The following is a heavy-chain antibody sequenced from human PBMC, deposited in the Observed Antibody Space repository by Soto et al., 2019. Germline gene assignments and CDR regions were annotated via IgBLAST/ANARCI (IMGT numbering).Heavy chain of an antibody. CDR2: INPSGGST. V-gene: IGHV1-46*01. J-gene: IGHJ4*02. CDR1: GSTFTSYY. CDR3: ARGMNDIVVVVAATWIFDY. D-gene: IGHD2-15*01. Sequence: ASVKVSCKASGSTFTSYYMHWVRQAPGQGLEWMGIINPSGGSTSYAQKFQGRVTMTRDTSTSTVYMELSSLRSEDTAVYYCARGMNDIVVVVAATWIFDYWGQGTLVTVSS.